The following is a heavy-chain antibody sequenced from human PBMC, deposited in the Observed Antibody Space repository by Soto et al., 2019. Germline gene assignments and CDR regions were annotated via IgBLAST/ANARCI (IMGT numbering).Heavy chain of an antibody. Sequence: QITLKESGPTLVKPTQTLTLTCTFSGFSLSTSGVGVGWIRQPPGKALEWLALIYWDDDKRYSPSLKSRLTIPKDPSQNQVVLTMTNMDPVDTATYYCAHIYDSSGYYPFDYWGQGTLVTVSS. D-gene: IGHD3-22*01. V-gene: IGHV2-5*02. J-gene: IGHJ4*02. CDR1: GFSLSTSGVG. CDR3: AHIYDSSGYYPFDY. CDR2: IYWDDDK.